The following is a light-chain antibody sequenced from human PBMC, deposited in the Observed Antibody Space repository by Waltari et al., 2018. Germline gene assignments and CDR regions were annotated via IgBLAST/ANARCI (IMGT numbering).Light chain of an antibody. CDR3: QQYSSFST. J-gene: IGKJ2*01. CDR1: QSVGTW. CDR2: MAS. Sequence: DIQITQPPSTLPASVGDRVTISCRASQSVGTWLAWYQQKPGKATTLLIYMASSLDSGVPSRFGGSGAGTDFTLTISSLQPDVFASYSCQQYSSFSTFGQGTKV. V-gene: IGKV1-5*03.